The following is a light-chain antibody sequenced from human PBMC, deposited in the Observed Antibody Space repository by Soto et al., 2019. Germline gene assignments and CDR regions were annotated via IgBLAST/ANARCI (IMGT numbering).Light chain of an antibody. CDR3: QQSFT. CDR1: QSISSW. CDR2: KAS. J-gene: IGKJ3*01. V-gene: IGKV1-5*03. Sequence: DIQMTQSPSTLSASVGDRVTITCRASQSISSWLAWYQQKPGKAPTLLIYKASSLESGVPSRFSGSGSGTEFTLTISRLQPDDFATYYCQQSFTFGPGTKVDIK.